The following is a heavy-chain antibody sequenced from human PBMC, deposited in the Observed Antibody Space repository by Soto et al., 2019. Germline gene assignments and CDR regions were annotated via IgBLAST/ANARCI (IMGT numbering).Heavy chain of an antibody. CDR1: GFTFSSYG. CDR3: ARGHGIYYGSGSPYYYYYYGMDV. D-gene: IGHD3-10*01. Sequence: QVRLVESGGGVVQPGRSLRLSCAASGFTFSSYGMHWVRQAPGKGLEWVAVIWYDGSNKYYADSVKGRFTISRDNSKNTLYLQMNSLRAEDTAVYYCARGHGIYYGSGSPYYYYYYGMDVWGQGTTVTVSS. CDR2: IWYDGSNK. V-gene: IGHV3-33*01. J-gene: IGHJ6*02.